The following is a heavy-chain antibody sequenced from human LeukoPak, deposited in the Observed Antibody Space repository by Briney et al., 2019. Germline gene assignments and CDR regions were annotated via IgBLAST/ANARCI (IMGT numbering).Heavy chain of an antibody. CDR1: GGSISSYY. CDR2: IYYSGST. J-gene: IGHJ4*02. Sequence: SETLSLTCTVSGGSISSYYWSWIRQPPGKGLEGSGYIYYSGSTNYNPSLKSRVTISVDASKNQFSLKLSSVTAADTAVYYCAREKLDYYDSSGGYYFDYWGQGTLVTVSS. V-gene: IGHV4-59*01. CDR3: AREKLDYYDSSGGYYFDY. D-gene: IGHD3-22*01.